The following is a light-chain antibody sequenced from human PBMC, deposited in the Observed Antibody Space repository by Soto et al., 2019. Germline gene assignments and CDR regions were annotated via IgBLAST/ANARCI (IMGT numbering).Light chain of an antibody. CDR3: QQVDTYPMT. CDR1: QDITKY. Sequence: DIRLTQSPSFLSASAGDRVTITCRASQDITKYLAWFQQKPGRAPKLLIYGAFTLQRGVPSRFSGRGSGTEFTLTISSLQPEDFATDYCQQVDTYPMTFGGGTKVEIK. J-gene: IGKJ4*01. V-gene: IGKV1-9*01. CDR2: GAF.